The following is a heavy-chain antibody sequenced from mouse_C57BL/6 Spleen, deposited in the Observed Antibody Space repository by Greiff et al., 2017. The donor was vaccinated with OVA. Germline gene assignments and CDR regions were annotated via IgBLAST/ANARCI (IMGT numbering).Heavy chain of an antibody. CDR1: GYTFTSYW. CDR2: IYPGSGST. V-gene: IGHV1-55*01. J-gene: IGHJ4*01. Sequence: VQLQQPGAELVKPGASVKMSCKASGYTFTSYWITWVKQRPGQGLEWIGDIYPGSGSTNYNEKFKSKATLTVDTSSSTAYMQLSSLTSEDSAVYYCARRGGYYVKDYAMDYWGQGTSVTVSS. D-gene: IGHD2-3*01. CDR3: ARRGGYYVKDYAMDY.